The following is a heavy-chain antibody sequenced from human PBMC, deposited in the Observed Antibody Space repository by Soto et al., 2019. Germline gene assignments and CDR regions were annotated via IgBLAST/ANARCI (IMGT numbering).Heavy chain of an antibody. Sequence: SETLSLTCAVYGGSFSAYYWSGIRQPPGKGLEWIGEINHSGSTNYNPSLKSRVTISVDTSKNQFSLKLSSVTAADTAVYYCARGSPRYYYGSGSYGRGGMDVWGQGTTVT. V-gene: IGHV4-34*01. CDR3: ARGSPRYYYGSGSYGRGGMDV. CDR1: GGSFSAYY. D-gene: IGHD3-10*01. J-gene: IGHJ6*02. CDR2: INHSGST.